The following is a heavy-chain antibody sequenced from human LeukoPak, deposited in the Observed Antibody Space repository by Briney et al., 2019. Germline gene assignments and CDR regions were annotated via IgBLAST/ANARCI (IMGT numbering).Heavy chain of an antibody. V-gene: IGHV1-69*13. D-gene: IGHD6-13*01. Sequence: SVKVSCTASGGTFSSYAISWVRQAPGQGLEWMGGIIPIFGTANYAQKFQGRVTITADESTSTAYMELSSLRSEDTAVYYCAREGIAAAGTGGNHFDYWGQGTLVTVSS. CDR3: AREGIAAAGTGGNHFDY. J-gene: IGHJ4*02. CDR1: GGTFSSYA. CDR2: IIPIFGTA.